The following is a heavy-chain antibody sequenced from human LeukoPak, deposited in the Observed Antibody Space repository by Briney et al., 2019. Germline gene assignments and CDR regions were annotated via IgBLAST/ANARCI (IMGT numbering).Heavy chain of an antibody. V-gene: IGHV1-46*01. Sequence: ASVKVSCKASGYTFTSYDMNWVRQAPGQGLEWMGIINPSGGSTSYAQKFQGRVTMTRDTSTSTVYMELSSLRSEDTAVYYCAGGSRGWYSVAYCGQGTMVTVSS. CDR2: INPSGGST. CDR3: AGGSRGWYSVAY. CDR1: GYTFTSYD. D-gene: IGHD6-19*01. J-gene: IGHJ4*02.